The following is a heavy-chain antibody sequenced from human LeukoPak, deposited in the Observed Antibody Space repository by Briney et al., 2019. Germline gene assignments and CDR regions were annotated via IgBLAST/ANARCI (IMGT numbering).Heavy chain of an antibody. CDR3: PKAISDDYFA. V-gene: IGHV3-7*01. J-gene: IGHJ4*02. Sequence: PGGSLTLSCSVSVFFLSTYWMRWVRQSPGKGLEWVGYIYQGGTEKHYVESGKGRFTISRDNAKNSLFLQMNTLRDEDTSVYYCPKAISDDYFAWGQGTLVTVSS. D-gene: IGHD3-9*01. CDR1: VFFLSTYW. CDR2: IYQGGTEK.